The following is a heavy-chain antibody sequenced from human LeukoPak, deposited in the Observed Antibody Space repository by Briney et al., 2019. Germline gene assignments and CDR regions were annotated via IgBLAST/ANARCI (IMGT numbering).Heavy chain of an antibody. D-gene: IGHD1-26*01. J-gene: IGHJ4*02. CDR1: GYTFTDYY. CDR3: ATDLVGAFDY. V-gene: IGHV1-69-2*01. Sequence: GASVKVSCKASGYTFTDYYMHWVQQAPGKGLEWMGRVDPEDGETIYAEKFQGRVTITADTSTDTAYMELSSLRSEDTAVYYCATDLVGAFDYWGQGTLVTVSS. CDR2: VDPEDGET.